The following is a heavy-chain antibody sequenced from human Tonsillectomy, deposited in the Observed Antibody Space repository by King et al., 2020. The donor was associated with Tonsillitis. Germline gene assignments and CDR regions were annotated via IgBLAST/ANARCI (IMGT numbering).Heavy chain of an antibody. D-gene: IGHD5-12*01. CDR1: GYTFSNYG. CDR2: ISAYSGNT. CDR3: AREQAGGSSGFDFDY. J-gene: IGHJ4*02. V-gene: IGHV1-18*01. Sequence: QLVQSGAEVKKPGASVRVSCKASGYTFSNYGITWVRQAPGQGLEWMGWISAYSGNTKYAQRLQGRVTMTTDTATSTAYMELRSLRSDDTAVYFCAREQAGGSSGFDFDYWGQGTLVTVSS.